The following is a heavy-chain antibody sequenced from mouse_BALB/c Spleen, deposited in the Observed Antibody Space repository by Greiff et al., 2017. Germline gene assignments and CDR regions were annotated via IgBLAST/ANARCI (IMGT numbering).Heavy chain of an antibody. D-gene: IGHD2-3*01. Sequence: QVQLQQPGAELVKPGTSVKLSCKASGYNFTSYWINWVKLRPGQGLEWIGDIYPGSGSTNYNEKFKSKATLTVDTSSSTAYMQLSSLASEDSALYYCARSRWLLPSWFAYWGQGTLVTVSA. CDR3: ARSRWLLPSWFAY. J-gene: IGHJ3*01. CDR2: IYPGSGST. V-gene: IGHV1-55*01. CDR1: GYNFTSYW.